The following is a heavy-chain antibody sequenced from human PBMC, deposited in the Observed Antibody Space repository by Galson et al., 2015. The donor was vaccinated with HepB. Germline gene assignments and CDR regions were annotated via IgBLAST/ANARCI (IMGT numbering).Heavy chain of an antibody. J-gene: IGHJ4*02. CDR1: GFTFSNAW. V-gene: IGHV3-15*01. D-gene: IGHD1-26*01. CDR2: IKSKTDGGTT. CDR3: TVDPEGGSYLDY. Sequence: SLRLSCAASGFTFSNAWMSWVRQAPGKGLEWVGRIKSKTDGGTTDYAAPVKGRFTISRDDSKNTLYLQMNSLKTEDTAVYYCTVDPEGGSYLDYWGQGTLVTVSS.